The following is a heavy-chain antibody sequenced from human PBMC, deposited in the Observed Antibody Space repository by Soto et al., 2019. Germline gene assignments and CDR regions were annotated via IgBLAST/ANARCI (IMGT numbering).Heavy chain of an antibody. Sequence: EVQLVESGGGLVKPGGSLRLSCAASGFTFSSYSMNWVRQAPGKGLEWVSSISSSSSYIYYADSVKGRFTISRDNAKNSLYLQMNSPRAEDTAVYYCARPGHYYYYYMDVWGKGTTVTVSS. J-gene: IGHJ6*03. V-gene: IGHV3-21*01. CDR2: ISSSSSYI. CDR3: ARPGHYYYYYMDV. CDR1: GFTFSSYS.